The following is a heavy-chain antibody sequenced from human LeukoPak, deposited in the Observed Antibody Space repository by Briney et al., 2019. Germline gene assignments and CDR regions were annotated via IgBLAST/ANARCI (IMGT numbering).Heavy chain of an antibody. CDR3: AKVPVDDYGDLHFDY. Sequence: TGGSLRLSCAASGFTVSSNYMSWVRQAPGKGLEWVSAISGSGGSTYYADSVKGRFTISRDNSKNTLYLQMNSLRAEDTAVYYCAKVPVDDYGDLHFDYWGQGTLVTVSS. CDR1: GFTVSSNY. CDR2: ISGSGGST. V-gene: IGHV3-23*01. J-gene: IGHJ4*02. D-gene: IGHD4-17*01.